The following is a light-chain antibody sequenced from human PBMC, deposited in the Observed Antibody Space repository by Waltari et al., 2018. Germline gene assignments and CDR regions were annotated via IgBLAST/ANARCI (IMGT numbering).Light chain of an antibody. Sequence: DIQMTQSPSSLSASVGDRVTISCRASQSVGNYLNWYQHEPGKAPKLLIYAASNLESGVPSRFGGSGSGTDFTLTISSLQPDDSATYYCQQSLSPPGTFGQGTKLEIK. V-gene: IGKV1-39*01. J-gene: IGKJ1*01. CDR1: QSVGNY. CDR3: QQSLSPPGT. CDR2: AAS.